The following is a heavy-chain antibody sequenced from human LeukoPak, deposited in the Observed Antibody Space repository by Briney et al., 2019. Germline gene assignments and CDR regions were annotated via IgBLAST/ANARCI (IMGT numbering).Heavy chain of an antibody. CDR1: GGSISSYY. CDR3: ARGSGWYGNAFDI. D-gene: IGHD6-19*01. CDR2: IYYSGST. J-gene: IGHJ3*02. Sequence: TPSETLSLTCTVSGGSISSYYWSWIRQPPGKGLEWIGYIYYSGSTNYNPSLKSRVTISVDTSKNQFSLKLSSVTAADTAVYYCARGSGWYGNAFDIWGQGTMVTVSS. V-gene: IGHV4-59*01.